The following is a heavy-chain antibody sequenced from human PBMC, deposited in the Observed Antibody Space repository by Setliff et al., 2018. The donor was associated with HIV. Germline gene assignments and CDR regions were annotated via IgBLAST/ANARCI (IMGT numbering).Heavy chain of an antibody. V-gene: IGHV3-74*01. D-gene: IGHD6-19*01. CDR3: ARHSDWYGNDAFDI. CDR2: INSDGSSI. J-gene: IGHJ3*02. Sequence: GGSLRLSCAASGFIFSNYGMHWVRQAPGKGLVWVSRINSDGSSISYADSVKGRFTISRDNAKNTLYLQMNSLRGEDTAVYYCARHSDWYGNDAFDIWGQGTRVTVSS. CDR1: GFIFSNYG.